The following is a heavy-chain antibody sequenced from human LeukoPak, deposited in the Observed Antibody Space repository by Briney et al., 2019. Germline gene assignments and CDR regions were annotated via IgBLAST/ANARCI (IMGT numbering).Heavy chain of an antibody. CDR2: INHSGST. Sequence: NPSETLSLTCAVYGGSFSGYYWSWIRQPPGKGLEWIGEINHSGSTIYNPPLKSRATISVDTSKNQFSLKLSSVTAADTAVYYCARNSGQYYYGSGSYKDWGQGTLVTVSS. CDR3: ARNSGQYYYGSGSYKD. V-gene: IGHV4-34*01. J-gene: IGHJ4*01. D-gene: IGHD3-10*01. CDR1: GGSFSGYY.